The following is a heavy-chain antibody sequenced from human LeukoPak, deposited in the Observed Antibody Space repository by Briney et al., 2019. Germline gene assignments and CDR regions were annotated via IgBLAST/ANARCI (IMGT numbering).Heavy chain of an antibody. D-gene: IGHD6-13*01. J-gene: IGHJ4*02. CDR2: IVGSGDT. CDR1: GFMFSKYA. Sequence: PGGSLRLSCGASGFMFSKYAMSWVRQAPGKGLEWVSGIVGSGDTYYADSVKGRFTISRDNSKNTLYLQMSSLRAEDTAIYYCAKSRAADTTLLFDYWGQGTLVTVSS. V-gene: IGHV3-23*01. CDR3: AKSRAADTTLLFDY.